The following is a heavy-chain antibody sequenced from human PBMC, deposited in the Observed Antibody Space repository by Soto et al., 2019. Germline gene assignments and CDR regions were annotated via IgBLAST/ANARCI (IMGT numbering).Heavy chain of an antibody. J-gene: IGHJ5*02. CDR1: GGSVSSSSYY. D-gene: IGHD4-17*01. Sequence: ASETLSLTCTVSGGSVSSSSYYWGWIRQPPGKGLEWIGSIYYSGSTYYNPSLKSRVTISVDTSKNQFSLKLSSVTAADTAVYYCARLVYGGQRGWFDPWGQGTLVTVSS. CDR2: IYYSGST. CDR3: ARLVYGGQRGWFDP. V-gene: IGHV4-39*01.